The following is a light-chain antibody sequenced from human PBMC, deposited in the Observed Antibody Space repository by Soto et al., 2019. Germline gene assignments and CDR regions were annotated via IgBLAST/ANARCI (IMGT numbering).Light chain of an antibody. J-gene: IGKJ4*01. CDR1: QDIGNY. V-gene: IGKV1-33*01. CDR3: QQYDSPPLT. CDR2: DTS. Sequence: DIQMTQSPSSLSASVGDRVTITCQASQDIGNYLTWYQQRLGEAPKLLIYDTSNLETGVPSRFRGSASGTDITFTITTLQPEDFALYDWQQYDSPPLTFGGGTKVEIK.